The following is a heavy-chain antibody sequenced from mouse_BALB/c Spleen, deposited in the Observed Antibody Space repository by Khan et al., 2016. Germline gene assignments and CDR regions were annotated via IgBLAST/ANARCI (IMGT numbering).Heavy chain of an antibody. CDR3: ARRVSYSWFAY. CDR1: GFDFSRYW. J-gene: IGHJ3*01. D-gene: IGHD1-1*01. Sequence: EVKLLESGGGLVQPGGSLKLSCAASGFDFSRYWMSWVRQAPGKGLKWIGEINPDRRTINYTQSLKDKFIISRDKANNTLYLQMSKVRSEDTALYCCARRVSYSWFAYWGQGTLVTVSA. V-gene: IGHV4-1*02. CDR2: INPDRRTI.